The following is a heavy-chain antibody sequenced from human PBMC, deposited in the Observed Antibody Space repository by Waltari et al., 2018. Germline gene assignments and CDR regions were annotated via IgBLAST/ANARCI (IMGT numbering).Heavy chain of an antibody. D-gene: IGHD3-10*01. J-gene: IGHJ4*02. CDR1: GGTFSTYA. CDR2: RMVSLGTG. Sequence: QVQLVQSGAEVKKPGSSVKVSCKTSGGTFSTYAISWVRQAPGQGIEWVGGRMVSLGTGNYARKGQGRVRITADESTMTAYMELNSLRTEDTAVYYCARDMSGSGRDCFDYWGQGTLVTVSS. V-gene: IGHV1-69*01. CDR3: ARDMSGSGRDCFDY.